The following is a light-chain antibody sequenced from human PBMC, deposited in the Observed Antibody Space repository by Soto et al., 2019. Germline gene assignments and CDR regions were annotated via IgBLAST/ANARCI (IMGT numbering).Light chain of an antibody. CDR1: QSVSSY. J-gene: IGKJ5*01. CDR2: DAS. V-gene: IGKV3D-15*01. Sequence: EIVMTQSPATLSVSPGERATLSCRASQSVSSYLAWYQQKPGQAPRLLIYDASNRATGIPDRFSGSGSGTEFTLTISSLQSEDFAVYYCPQYNSWPPITFGQGTRLEIK. CDR3: PQYNSWPPIT.